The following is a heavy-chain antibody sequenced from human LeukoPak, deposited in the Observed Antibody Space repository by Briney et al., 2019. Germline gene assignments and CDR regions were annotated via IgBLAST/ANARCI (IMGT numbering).Heavy chain of an antibody. Sequence: GGSLRLSCAASKFTFSSYSMNWVRQAPGKGLEWVSSISSSSSYIYYADSVKGRFTISRDNAKNSLYLQMNSLRAEDTAVYYCARLGAMVAKGAFDIWGQGTMVTVSS. V-gene: IGHV3-21*01. J-gene: IGHJ3*02. CDR2: ISSSSSYI. CDR1: KFTFSSYS. D-gene: IGHD1-26*01. CDR3: ARLGAMVAKGAFDI.